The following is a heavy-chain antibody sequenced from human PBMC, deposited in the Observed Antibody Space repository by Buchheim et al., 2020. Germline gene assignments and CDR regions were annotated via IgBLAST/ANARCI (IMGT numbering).Heavy chain of an antibody. D-gene: IGHD6-13*01. CDR2: IYYSGST. V-gene: IGHV4-39*01. Sequence: QVQLQQWGAGLLKPSETLSLTCTVSGGSISSSSYYWGWIRQPPGKGLEWIGSIYYSGSTYYNPSLKSRVTISVDTSKNQFSLKLSSVTAADTAVYYCARQVRVPAAIRIAAAGTRYEDDWGQGTT. CDR3: ARQVRVPAAIRIAAAGTRYEDD. CDR1: GGSISSSSYY. J-gene: IGHJ6*02.